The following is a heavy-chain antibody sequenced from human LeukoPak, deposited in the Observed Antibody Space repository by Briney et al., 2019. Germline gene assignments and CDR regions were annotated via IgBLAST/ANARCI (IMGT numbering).Heavy chain of an antibody. CDR1: GGSISSYY. D-gene: IGHD4-23*01. CDR3: ARAQPHYGGNYKDY. V-gene: IGHV4-59*01. Sequence: SETLSLTCTVSGGSISSYYWSWIRQPPGKGLEWIGYIYYSGSTNYNPSLKSRVTISVDTSKNQFSLKLSSVTAADTAVYYCARAQPHYGGNYKDYWGQGTLVTVSS. J-gene: IGHJ4*02. CDR2: IYYSGST.